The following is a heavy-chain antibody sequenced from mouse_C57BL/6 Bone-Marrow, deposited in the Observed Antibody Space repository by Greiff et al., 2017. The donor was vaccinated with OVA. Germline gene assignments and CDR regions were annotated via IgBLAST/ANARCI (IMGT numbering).Heavy chain of an antibody. J-gene: IGHJ3*01. CDR2: INSDGGST. Sequence: EVHLVESGGGLVQPGESLKLSCESYEYEFPSYDMSWVRKTPEQRLELVAAINSDGGSTYYPDTMERRFIISRDNTKKSMYLQKSSLRSEDTALYDFERSGTLAYWGQGTLVTVSA. CDR1: EYEFPSYD. CDR3: ERSGTLAY. V-gene: IGHV5-2*01.